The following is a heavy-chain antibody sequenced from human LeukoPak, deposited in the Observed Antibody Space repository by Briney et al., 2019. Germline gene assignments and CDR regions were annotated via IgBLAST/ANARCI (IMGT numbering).Heavy chain of an antibody. Sequence: GGSLRLSCAASGFTFSTSWMSWVRQVPGKGLEWVANIKKDGSETYYVDSVKGRFTISRDNAKNSLYLQMNSLRAEDTAVYYCARDGSGYSYALWGQGTLVTVSS. CDR2: IKKDGSET. J-gene: IGHJ4*02. CDR3: ARDGSGYSYAL. D-gene: IGHD5-18*01. V-gene: IGHV3-7*01. CDR1: GFTFSTSW.